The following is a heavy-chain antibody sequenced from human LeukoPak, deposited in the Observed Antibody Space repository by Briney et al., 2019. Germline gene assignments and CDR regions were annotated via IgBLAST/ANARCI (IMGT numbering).Heavy chain of an antibody. J-gene: IGHJ4*02. CDR2: IVVGSGNT. Sequence: SVKVTCKASGFTFTSSAMQWVRQARGQRLEWIGWIVVGSGNTNYAQKFQERVTITRDMSTSTAYMELSSLRSEDTAVYYCAASYSSSSSPGYWGQGTLVTVSS. CDR3: AASYSSSSSPGY. V-gene: IGHV1-58*02. D-gene: IGHD6-6*01. CDR1: GFTFTSSA.